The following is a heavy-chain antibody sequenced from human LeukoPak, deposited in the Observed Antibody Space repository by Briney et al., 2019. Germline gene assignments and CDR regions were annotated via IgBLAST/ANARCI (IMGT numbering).Heavy chain of an antibody. CDR3: AKDTAYYYGSGSSFDY. D-gene: IGHD3-10*01. Sequence: GGSLRLSCAASGFTFDDYAMHWVRQAPGKGLEWVSGISWNSGSIGYADSVKGRFTISRDNAKNSLYLQMGSLRAEDTALYYCAKDTAYYYGSGSSFDYWGQGTLVTVSS. J-gene: IGHJ4*02. CDR2: ISWNSGSI. CDR1: GFTFDDYA. V-gene: IGHV3-9*01.